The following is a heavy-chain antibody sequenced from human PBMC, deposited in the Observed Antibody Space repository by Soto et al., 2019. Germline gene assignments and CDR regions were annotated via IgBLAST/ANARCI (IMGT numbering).Heavy chain of an antibody. CDR2: IYPGDSDT. Sequence: GESLKISCKGSGYSFTSYWIGWVRQMPGKGLEWMGIIYPGDSDTRYSPSFQGQVTISADKSISTAYLQWSSLKASDTAMYYCASSGWYEYYYYGMDVWGQGTTVTVSS. CDR3: ASSGWYEYYYYGMDV. V-gene: IGHV5-51*01. J-gene: IGHJ6*02. D-gene: IGHD6-19*01. CDR1: GYSFTSYW.